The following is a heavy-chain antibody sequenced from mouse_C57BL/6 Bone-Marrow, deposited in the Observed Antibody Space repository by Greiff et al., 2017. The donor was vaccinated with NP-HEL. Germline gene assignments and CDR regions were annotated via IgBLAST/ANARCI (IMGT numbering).Heavy chain of an antibody. Sequence: EVKVVESGGGLVKPGGSLKLSCAASGFTFSSYAMSWVRQTPEKRLEWVATISDGGSYTYYPDNVKGRFTISRDNAKNNLYLQMSHLKSEDTAMYYCARDTLHYGSSSAWFAYWGQGTLVTVSA. CDR3: ARDTLHYGSSSAWFAY. CDR1: GFTFSSYA. D-gene: IGHD1-1*01. V-gene: IGHV5-4*01. CDR2: ISDGGSYT. J-gene: IGHJ3*01.